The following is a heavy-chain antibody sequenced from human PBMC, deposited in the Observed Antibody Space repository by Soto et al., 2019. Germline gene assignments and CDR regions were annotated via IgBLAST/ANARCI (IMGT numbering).Heavy chain of an antibody. CDR1: GFSLSNARMG. CDR2: IFSNDEK. CDR3: ARIRAAAGPFDY. V-gene: IGHV2-26*01. J-gene: IGHJ4*02. Sequence: SGPTLVNPTETLTLTCTVSGFSLSNARMGVSWIRQPPGKALEWLAHIFSNDEKSYSTSLKSRLTISKDTSESQVVLTMTNMDPVDTATYYCARIRAAAGPFDYWGQGTLVTVSS. D-gene: IGHD6-13*01.